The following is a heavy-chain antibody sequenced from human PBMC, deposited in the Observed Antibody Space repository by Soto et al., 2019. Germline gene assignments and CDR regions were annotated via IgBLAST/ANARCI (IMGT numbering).Heavy chain of an antibody. CDR1: GFTFSNYE. CDR3: ARDLRLFDRSGFYNLYHYGMDV. V-gene: IGHV3-48*03. D-gene: IGHD3-22*01. J-gene: IGHJ6*02. Sequence: SLRLSCAASGFTFSNYETNWVRQAPGKILEWVSYISSSGYTIYYADSVKGRFTISRDNAKNSLYLQMNSLRAEDTAVYYCARDLRLFDRSGFYNLYHYGMDVWGQGTTVTVSS. CDR2: ISSSGYTI.